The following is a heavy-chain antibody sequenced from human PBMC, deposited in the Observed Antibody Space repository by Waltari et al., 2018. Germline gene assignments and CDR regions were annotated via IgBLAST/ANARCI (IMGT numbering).Heavy chain of an antibody. CDR3: TMNPGY. J-gene: IGHJ4*02. V-gene: IGHV3-74*01. Sequence: EVQLVESGGGLVQPVGSLRLSCAASVLTVCTHWLDWVRHALGKGLVWVSRMKTDVTSISYADSVRGRFIISRDSAKNTYYLQMSSLRVEDTAVYYCTMNPGYWGQGTAVTVSS. CDR2: MKTDVTSI. CDR1: VLTVCTHW.